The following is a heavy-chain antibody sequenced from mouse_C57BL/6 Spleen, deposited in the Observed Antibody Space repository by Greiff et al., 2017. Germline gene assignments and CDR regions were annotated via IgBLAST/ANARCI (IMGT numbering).Heavy chain of an antibody. CDR3: ARSNYNRGFDY. CDR1: GYTFTSYW. V-gene: IGHV1-64*01. J-gene: IGHJ2*01. CDR2: IHPNSGST. D-gene: IGHD1-1*01. Sequence: QVQLKQPGAELVKPGASVKLSCKASGYTFTSYWMHWVKQRPGQGLEWIGMIHPNSGSTNYNEKFKSKATLTVDKSSSTAYMQLSSLTSEDSAVYYCARSNYNRGFDYWGQGTTLTVSS.